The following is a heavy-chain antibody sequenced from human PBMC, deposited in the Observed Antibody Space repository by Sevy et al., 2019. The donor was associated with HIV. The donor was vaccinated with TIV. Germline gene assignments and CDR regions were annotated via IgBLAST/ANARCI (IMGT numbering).Heavy chain of an antibody. V-gene: IGHV3-74*01. CDR1: GFTFGSYW. Sequence: GGSLRLSCAASGFTFGSYWMHWVRQAPGKGLMWVSRINSDETSTRYADSVKGRFTVFRDKAKNALFLQMNSLRVEDTATYYCTRDVFYYDISGYFNFDHWGRGSLVTVSS. D-gene: IGHD3-22*01. CDR2: INSDETST. CDR3: TRDVFYYDISGYFNFDH. J-gene: IGHJ4*02.